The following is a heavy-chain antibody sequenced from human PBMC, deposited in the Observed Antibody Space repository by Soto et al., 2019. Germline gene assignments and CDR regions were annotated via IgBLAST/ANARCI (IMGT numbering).Heavy chain of an antibody. CDR3: GRGKEFKGGGWYTKGYFDL. D-gene: IGHD6-19*01. CDR1: GFTLSSYW. V-gene: IGHV3-7*01. CDR2: VKQDGSEQ. J-gene: IGHJ2*01. Sequence: EVQLVESGGGLVQPGGSLRLSCAASGFTLSSYWMTWVRQAPGKGLEWVANVKQDGSEQYDVDSVKGRFTASRDNAQNSLYLQMISLRAEDTAVYYCGRGKEFKGGGWYTKGYFDLWGRGTLVTVSS.